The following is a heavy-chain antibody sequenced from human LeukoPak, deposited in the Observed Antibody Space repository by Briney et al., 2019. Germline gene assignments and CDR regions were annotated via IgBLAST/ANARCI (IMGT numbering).Heavy chain of an antibody. CDR2: IIPILGIA. V-gene: IGHV1-69*04. D-gene: IGHD3-22*01. CDR3: ARDRGSYYDSNFPNWRY. CDR1: GYTFTSYA. J-gene: IGHJ4*02. Sequence: GASVKVSCKASGYTFTSYAIRWVRPAPGQGLAWMGRIIPILGIANYAQKFQGRVTITADKSTSTAYMELSSLRSEDTAVYYCARDRGSYYDSNFPNWRYWGQGTLVTVSS.